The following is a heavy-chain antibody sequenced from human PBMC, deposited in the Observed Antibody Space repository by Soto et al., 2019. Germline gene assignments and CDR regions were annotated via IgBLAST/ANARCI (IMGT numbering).Heavy chain of an antibody. CDR1: GFTFSSYA. D-gene: IGHD4-17*01. J-gene: IGHJ4*02. Sequence: GGSLRLSCAASGFTFSSYAMSWVRQAPGKGLEWVSAISGSGGSTYYADSVKGRFTISRDNSKNKLYLQMNSLRAEDTAVYYCANDLVGYGDYITHYYFDYWGQGTLVTVSS. V-gene: IGHV3-23*01. CDR3: ANDLVGYGDYITHYYFDY. CDR2: ISGSGGST.